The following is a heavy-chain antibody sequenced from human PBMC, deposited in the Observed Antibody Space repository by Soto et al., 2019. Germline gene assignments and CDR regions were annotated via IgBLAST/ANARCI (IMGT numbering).Heavy chain of an antibody. CDR3: ARGNHRWLQLWYFDL. D-gene: IGHD5-12*01. Sequence: QVQLVQSGAEVKKPGSSVTVSCKASGGTFSSYTTSWVRQAPGQGLKRMGGIIPIFGTANYAQKFQGRVTITADESTSTAYMELSSLRSEDTAVYYCARGNHRWLQLWYFDLWGRGTLVTVSS. V-gene: IGHV1-69*12. J-gene: IGHJ2*01. CDR1: GGTFSSYT. CDR2: IIPIFGTA.